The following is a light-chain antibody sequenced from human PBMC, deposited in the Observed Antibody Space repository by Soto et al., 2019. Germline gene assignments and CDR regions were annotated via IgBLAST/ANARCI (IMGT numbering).Light chain of an antibody. CDR3: AAWDDSLNSVI. CDR1: SSNIGSKY. Sequence: QSVLTQPPSASGTPGQRVTISCSGGSSNIGSKYVNWYQQLPGTAPKLLIFRDHQRPSGVPDRFSGSKSGTSASLDISGLRSEDEAEYYCAAWDDSLNSVIFGGGTKLTVL. J-gene: IGLJ2*01. CDR2: RDH. V-gene: IGLV1-47*01.